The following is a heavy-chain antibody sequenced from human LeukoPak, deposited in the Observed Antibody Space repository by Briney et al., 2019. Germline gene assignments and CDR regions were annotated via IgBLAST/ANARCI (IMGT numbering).Heavy chain of an antibody. CDR3: ARSTGSTMFIDY. D-gene: IGHD3-10*02. CDR1: GGSISPYY. V-gene: IGHV4-59*01. CDR2: IYYSGNT. Sequence: PSETQSLTCTVSGGSISPYYWSWIRQPPGKGLEWLGYIYYSGNTDYNPSLKSRVAISVDTSKNQFSLKLSSVTAADTAVYYCARSTGSTMFIDYWGQGTLVTVSS. J-gene: IGHJ4*02.